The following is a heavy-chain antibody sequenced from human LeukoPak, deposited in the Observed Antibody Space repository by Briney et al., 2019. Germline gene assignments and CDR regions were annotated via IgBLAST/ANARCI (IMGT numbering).Heavy chain of an antibody. Sequence: SVKVSCKASGGTFSSYAISWVRQAPGQGLEWMGGIIPIFGTANYAQKFQGRVTITADESTSTAYMELSSLRSEGTAVYYCARGYSSSYYYYYYMDVWGKGTTVTISS. D-gene: IGHD6-13*01. J-gene: IGHJ6*03. CDR1: GGTFSSYA. CDR2: IIPIFGTA. CDR3: ARGYSSSYYYYYYMDV. V-gene: IGHV1-69*13.